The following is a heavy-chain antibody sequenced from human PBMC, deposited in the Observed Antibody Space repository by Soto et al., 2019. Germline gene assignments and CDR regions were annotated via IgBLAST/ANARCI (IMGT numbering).Heavy chain of an antibody. Sequence: EVQLLESGGGFVQPGGSLRLSCAASGFSFSSLAMSWVRQAPGKGLEWVSSISGRGVDTLYADSVKGRFTLSRDNSRNTVYLQVNRLRAGDKAVYYCAKYKPDVPLVDSWGQGTLFTVSS. CDR3: AKYKPDVPLVDS. CDR2: ISGRGVDT. J-gene: IGHJ4*02. D-gene: IGHD1-20*01. V-gene: IGHV3-23*01. CDR1: GFSFSSLA.